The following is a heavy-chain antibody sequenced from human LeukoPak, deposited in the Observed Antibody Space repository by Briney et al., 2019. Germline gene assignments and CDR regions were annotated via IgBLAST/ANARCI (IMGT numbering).Heavy chain of an antibody. J-gene: IGHJ4*02. CDR2: ISWNSGSI. D-gene: IGHD5-12*01. CDR3: ARSWSGYDFPDY. Sequence: GGSLRLSCAASGFTFDDYAMHWVRQAPGKGLEWVSGISWNSGSIGYADSVKGRFTISRDNAKNSLYLQMNSLRAEDTALYHCARSWSGYDFPDYWGQGTLVTVSS. CDR1: GFTFDDYA. V-gene: IGHV3-9*01.